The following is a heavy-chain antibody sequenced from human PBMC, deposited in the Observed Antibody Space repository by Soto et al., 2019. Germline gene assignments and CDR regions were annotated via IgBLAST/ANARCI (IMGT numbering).Heavy chain of an antibody. CDR3: LRYGVAATS. V-gene: IGHV1-8*01. J-gene: IGHJ5*02. D-gene: IGHD2-8*01. Sequence: GXSVKVSCKASVYTFTTYNINWVRQATGQGLEWMGWMNPNSGNTGYAQKFQDRITLTRDTSINTAYMELSSLRSDDTAVYFCLRYGVAATSWGQGTQVTVSS. CDR2: MNPNSGNT. CDR1: VYTFTTYN.